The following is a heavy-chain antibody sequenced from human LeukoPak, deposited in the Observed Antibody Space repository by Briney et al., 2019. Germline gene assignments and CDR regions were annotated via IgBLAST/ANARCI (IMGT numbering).Heavy chain of an antibody. J-gene: IGHJ4*02. CDR2: INPKRGGT. Sequence: GASVKVSCTASGYTFTDYYIHWVRQAPGQGLEWMGWINPKRGGTNYAQRFQGRVALTTDTSITTAYMELSGLTSDDTAMYYCARDWPGYSSYGDFWGQGALVTVSS. CDR3: ARDWPGYSSYGDF. V-gene: IGHV1-2*02. D-gene: IGHD6-13*01. CDR1: GYTFTDYY.